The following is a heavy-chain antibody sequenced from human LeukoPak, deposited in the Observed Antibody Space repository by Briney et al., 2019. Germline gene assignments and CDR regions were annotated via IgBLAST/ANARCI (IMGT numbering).Heavy chain of an antibody. V-gene: IGHV3-66*01. CDR2: IYSGGST. CDR3: ARDLVVGYYYYYGMDV. D-gene: IGHD3-22*01. Sequence: GGSLRLSCAASGFTVSSNYMSWVRQAPGKGLEWVSVIYSGGSTYYADSVKGRFTISRDNSKNTLYLQMNSLRAEDAAVYYCARDLVVGYYYYYGMDVWGQGTTVTVSS. J-gene: IGHJ6*02. CDR1: GFTVSSNY.